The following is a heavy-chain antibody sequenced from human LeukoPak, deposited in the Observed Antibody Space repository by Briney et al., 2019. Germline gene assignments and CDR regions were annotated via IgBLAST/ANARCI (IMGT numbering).Heavy chain of an antibody. Sequence: SVKVSCKASGGTFSSYAISWVRQAPGQGLEWMGGIIPIFGTANYAQKFQGRVTITADESTSTAYMELSSLRSEDTAVYYCASGPFLTFDHTPEGYYHYYMDVWGPGTTVTTSS. CDR2: IIPIFGTA. CDR1: GGTFSSYA. CDR3: ASGPFLTFDHTPEGYYHYYMDV. D-gene: IGHD1-14*01. V-gene: IGHV1-69*01. J-gene: IGHJ6*03.